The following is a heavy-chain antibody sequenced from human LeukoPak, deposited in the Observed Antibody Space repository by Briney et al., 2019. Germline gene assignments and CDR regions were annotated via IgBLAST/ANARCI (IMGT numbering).Heavy chain of an antibody. CDR2: ITRSSTTI. J-gene: IGHJ4*02. D-gene: IGHD6-19*01. V-gene: IGHV3-48*01. CDR3: ANGKSEYSTGWPRGTF. CDR1: GFNFSIYS. Sequence: GGSLRLSCAASGFNFSIYSMNWVRQAPGKGLEWVSYITRSSTTIYYADSVKGRFTISRDNSKDTLHLQMNSLRAEDTAVYYCANGKSEYSTGWPRGTFWGQGTLVTVSA.